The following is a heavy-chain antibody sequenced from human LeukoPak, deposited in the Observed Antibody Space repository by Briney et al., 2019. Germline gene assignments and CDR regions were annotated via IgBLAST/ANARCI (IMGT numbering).Heavy chain of an antibody. J-gene: IGHJ4*02. V-gene: IGHV3-9*01. CDR1: GFTFDDYA. CDR3: AKGYGPYNSSFNS. Sequence: PARSLSLSCVASGFTFDDYAMHWVRQAPGEGLEWVSGITWNSRSLGYADSVKGRFTISRDNAKNSLHLQMNSLRAEDTALYYCAKGYGPYNSSFNSWGQGTLVTVSS. D-gene: IGHD6-13*01. CDR2: ITWNSRSL.